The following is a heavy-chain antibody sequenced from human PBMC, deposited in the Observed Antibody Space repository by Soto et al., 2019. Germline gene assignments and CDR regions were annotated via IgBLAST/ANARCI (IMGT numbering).Heavy chain of an antibody. Sequence: SESLSLTCAVSGGSISSSNWWSWVRQPPGKGLEWIGEIYHSGSTNYNPSLKSRVTISVDKSKNQFSLKLSSVTAADTAVYYCARDLGTMVRGLLVNYYGMDVWGQGTTVTVYS. CDR2: IYHSGST. D-gene: IGHD3-10*01. J-gene: IGHJ6*02. V-gene: IGHV4-4*02. CDR3: ARDLGTMVRGLLVNYYGMDV. CDR1: GGSISSSNW.